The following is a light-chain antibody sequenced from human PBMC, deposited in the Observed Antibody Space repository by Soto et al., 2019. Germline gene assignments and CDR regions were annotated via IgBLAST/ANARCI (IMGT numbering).Light chain of an antibody. CDR2: DVT. V-gene: IGLV2-14*01. CDR1: SSDIGGYDY. CDR3: SSYTSTSTLVV. J-gene: IGLJ2*01. Sequence: QSALTQPASVSGSPGQSITISCTGTSSDIGGYDYVSWYQQYPGKVPKLMIYDVTNRASGVPSRFSASKSGDTASLTISGLQAEDEADYYCSSYTSTSTLVVFGGGTKLTDL.